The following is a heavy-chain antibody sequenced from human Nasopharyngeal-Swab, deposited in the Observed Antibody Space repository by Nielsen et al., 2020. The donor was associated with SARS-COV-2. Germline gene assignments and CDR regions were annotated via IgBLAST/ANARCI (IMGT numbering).Heavy chain of an antibody. CDR2: IIPIFGTA. Sequence: SVKVSCKASGGTFSSYAISWVRQAPGQGLEWMGGIIPIFGTANYAQKFQGRVTNTADESTSTAYMELSSLRSGDTAVYYCAKRYYDGSYGMDVWGQGTTVTVSS. D-gene: IGHD3-22*01. J-gene: IGHJ6*02. V-gene: IGHV1-69*13. CDR1: GGTFSSYA. CDR3: AKRYYDGSYGMDV.